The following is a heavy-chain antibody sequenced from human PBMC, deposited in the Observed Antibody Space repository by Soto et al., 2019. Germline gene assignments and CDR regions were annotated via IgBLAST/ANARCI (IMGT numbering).Heavy chain of an antibody. CDR3: ARTPYYYGSGSGYYYYGMDV. D-gene: IGHD3-10*01. Sequence: SVKVSCKASGGTFSSYAISWVRQAPGQGLEWMGGIIPIFGTANYAQKFQGRVTITADESTSTAYMELSSLRSEDTAVYYRARTPYYYGSGSGYYYYGMDVWGQGTTVTVSS. CDR2: IIPIFGTA. CDR1: GGTFSSYA. V-gene: IGHV1-69*13. J-gene: IGHJ6*02.